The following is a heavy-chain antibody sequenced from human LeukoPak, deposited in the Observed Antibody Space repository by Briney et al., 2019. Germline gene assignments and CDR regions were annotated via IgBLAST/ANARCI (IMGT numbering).Heavy chain of an antibody. CDR1: GGSFSGYY. CDR2: INHSGST. Sequence: PSETLSLTCAVYGGSFSGYYWSWIRQPPGKGLEWIGEINHSGSTNYNPSLKSRVTISVDTSKNQFSLKLSSVTAADTAVYYCAGGQDSGSYFDYWGQGTLVTVSS. D-gene: IGHD1-26*01. V-gene: IGHV4-34*01. CDR3: AGGQDSGSYFDY. J-gene: IGHJ4*02.